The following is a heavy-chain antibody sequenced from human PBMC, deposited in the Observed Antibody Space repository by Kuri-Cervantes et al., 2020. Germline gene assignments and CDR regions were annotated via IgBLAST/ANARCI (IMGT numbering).Heavy chain of an antibody. CDR1: GFTFSSYW. Sequence: GGSLRLSCAASGFTFSSYWMSWVRQAPGKGLEWVAVISYDGSNKYYADSVKGRFTISRDNSKNTLYLQMNSLRAEDTAVYYCARGLGMDTAMATWFNYYYYGMDVWGQGTTVTVSS. CDR2: ISYDGSNK. CDR3: ARGLGMDTAMATWFNYYYYGMDV. J-gene: IGHJ6*02. D-gene: IGHD5-18*01. V-gene: IGHV3-30-3*01.